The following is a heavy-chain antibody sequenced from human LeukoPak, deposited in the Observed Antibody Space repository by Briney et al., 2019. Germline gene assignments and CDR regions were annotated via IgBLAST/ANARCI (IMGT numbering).Heavy chain of an antibody. CDR2: IRVYDGNR. CDR1: RYTFTSYA. J-gene: IGHJ4*02. D-gene: IGHD1-1*01. V-gene: IGHV1-18*01. Sequence: ASVKVSCKASRYTFTSYAISWVRQAPGQGLEWMGWIRVYDGNRNYAQKFHDRVTLTTDTSTSTAYMELRSLRSDDTAVYYCARGGRMGATGTTLTLLDFWGQGTLVTVSS. CDR3: ARGGRMGATGTTLTLLDF.